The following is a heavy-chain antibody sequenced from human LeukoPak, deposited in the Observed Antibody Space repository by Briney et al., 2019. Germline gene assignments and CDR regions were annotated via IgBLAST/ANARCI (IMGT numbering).Heavy chain of an antibody. D-gene: IGHD2/OR15-2a*01. Sequence: LGGSLRLSCAASGFTFSSYGMHWVRQAPGKGLEWVTFIQHDGSNKYYADSVKGRFTISRDNSKNTLYLQMNSLRAEDTAVYYCATRSAAGQFNRYYYYYMDVWGKGTTVTISS. CDR3: ATRSAAGQFNRYYYYYMDV. J-gene: IGHJ6*03. V-gene: IGHV3-30*02. CDR1: GFTFSSYG. CDR2: IQHDGSNK.